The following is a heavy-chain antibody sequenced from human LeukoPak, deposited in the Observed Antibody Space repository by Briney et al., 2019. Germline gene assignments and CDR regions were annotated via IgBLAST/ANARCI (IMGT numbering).Heavy chain of an antibody. J-gene: IGHJ6*02. CDR3: ARGIQRSSSWSTYYYYGMDV. V-gene: IGHV4-34*01. Sequence: SETLSLTCAVYGGSFSGYYWSWIRQPPGKGLEWIGEINHSGSTNYNPSLKSRVTISVDTSKNQFSLKLSSVTAADTAVYYCARGIQRSSSWSTYYYYGMDVWGQGTTVTVSS. CDR2: INHSGST. CDR1: GGSFSGYY. D-gene: IGHD6-13*01.